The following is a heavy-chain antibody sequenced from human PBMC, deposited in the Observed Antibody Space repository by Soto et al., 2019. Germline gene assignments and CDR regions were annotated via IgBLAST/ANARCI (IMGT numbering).Heavy chain of an antibody. CDR3: ASPGIAAANPFDY. CDR1: GGSISRGYYS. Sequence: SETLSLTCTLSGGSISRGYYSWGWVRQPPGKGLEWIGYIYYSGSTYYNPSLKSRVTISVDTSKNQFSLKLSSVTAADAAVYYCASPGIAAANPFDYWGQGTLVTVSS. D-gene: IGHD6-13*01. J-gene: IGHJ4*02. V-gene: IGHV4-30-4*01. CDR2: IYYSGST.